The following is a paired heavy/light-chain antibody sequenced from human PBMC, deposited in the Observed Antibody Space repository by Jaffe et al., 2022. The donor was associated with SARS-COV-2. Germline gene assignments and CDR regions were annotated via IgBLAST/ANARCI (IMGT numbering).Light chain of an antibody. CDR2: AAS. CDR3: QQSYSTLRT. Sequence: DIQMTQSPSSLSASVGDRVTITCRASQSISSYLNWYQQKPGKAPKLLIYAASSLQSGVPSRFSGSGSGTDFTLTISSLQPEDFATYYCQQSYSTLRTFGQGTKVEIK. CDR1: QSISSY. V-gene: IGKV1-39*01. J-gene: IGKJ1*01.
Heavy chain of an antibody. CDR2: IIPILGIA. CDR1: GGTFSSYT. V-gene: IGHV1-69*08. J-gene: IGHJ6*03. Sequence: QVQLVQSGAEVKKPGSSVKVSCKASGGTFSSYTISWVRQAPGQGLEWMGRIIPILGIANYAQKFQGRVTITADKSTSTAYMELSSLRSEDTAVYYCARDLDGGSTVTRYYYYYYMDVWGKGTTVTVSS. CDR3: ARDLDGGSTVTRYYYYYYMDV. D-gene: IGHD4-17*01.